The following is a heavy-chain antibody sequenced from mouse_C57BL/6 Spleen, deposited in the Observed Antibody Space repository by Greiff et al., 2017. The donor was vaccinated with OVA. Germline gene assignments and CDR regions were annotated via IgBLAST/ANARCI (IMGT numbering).Heavy chain of an antibody. D-gene: IGHD2-3*01. CDR2: ISYSGST. J-gene: IGHJ3*01. CDR1: GYSITSGYD. CDR3: ARQGAYDGYL. Sequence: EVQLQQSGPGMVKPSQSLSLTCTVTGYSITSGYDWHWIRHFPGNKLEWMGYISYSGSTNYNPSLKSRISITHDTSKNHFFLKLNSVTTEDTATYYCARQGAYDGYLWGQGTLVTVSA. V-gene: IGHV3-1*01.